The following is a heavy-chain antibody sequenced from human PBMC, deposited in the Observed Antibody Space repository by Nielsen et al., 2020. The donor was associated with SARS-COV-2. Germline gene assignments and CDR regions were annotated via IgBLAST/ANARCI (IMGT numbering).Heavy chain of an antibody. J-gene: IGHJ5*02. V-gene: IGHV1-2*06. CDR3: ARVRSSSGIWFDP. Sequence: ASVKVSCKASGYTYTSYYMHWVRQAPGQGPEWMGRVNPNSGATNYAQKFQGRVTLTRDTSINTTYMELNRLTSDDTAVYYCARVRSSSGIWFDPWGQGTLVVVSS. CDR1: GYTYTSYY. D-gene: IGHD3-10*01. CDR2: VNPNSGAT.